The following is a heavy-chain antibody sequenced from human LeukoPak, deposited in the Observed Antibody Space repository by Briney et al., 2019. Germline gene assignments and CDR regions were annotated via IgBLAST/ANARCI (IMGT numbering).Heavy chain of an antibody. CDR2: IKQDGSEK. CDR3: ARIVPAFEQQLVVYFDY. V-gene: IGHV3-7*01. Sequence: GGSLRLSCAASGFTFSSYWMSWVRQAPGKGLEWVANIKQDGSEKYYVDSVKGRFTISRDNAKNSLYLQMNSLRAEDTAVYYCARIVPAFEQQLVVYFDYWGQGTLVTVSS. J-gene: IGHJ4*02. CDR1: GFTFSSYW. D-gene: IGHD6-13*01.